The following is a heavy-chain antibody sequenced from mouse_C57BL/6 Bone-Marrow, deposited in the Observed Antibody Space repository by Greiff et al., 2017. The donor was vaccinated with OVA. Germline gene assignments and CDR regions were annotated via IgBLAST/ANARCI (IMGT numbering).Heavy chain of an antibody. CDR2: IWSGGST. Sequence: QVQLQQSGPGLVQPSQSLSITCTVSGFSLTSYGVHWVRQSPGKGLEWLGVIWSGGSTDYNAAFMSRLSITKDNSKSQVFFKMNSLQADDTAIYDCAKRRGNYYAMDYWGQGTSVTVSS. CDR3: AKRRGNYYAMDY. V-gene: IGHV2-5*01. J-gene: IGHJ4*01. CDR1: GFSLTSYG.